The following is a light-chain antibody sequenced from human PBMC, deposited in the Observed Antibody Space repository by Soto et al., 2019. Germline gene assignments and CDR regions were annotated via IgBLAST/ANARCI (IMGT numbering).Light chain of an antibody. Sequence: EIVLTQYAGTLSLSPGERATLSCRASQSVSSSYLAWYQQKPGQAPRLLIYGASSRATGIPDRFSGSWSGTDFTLTISTLEPEHFALYYCQQYGSSPPSFGHGTKLDIK. J-gene: IGKJ2*01. CDR2: GAS. V-gene: IGKV3-20*01. CDR3: QQYGSSPPS. CDR1: QSVSSSY.